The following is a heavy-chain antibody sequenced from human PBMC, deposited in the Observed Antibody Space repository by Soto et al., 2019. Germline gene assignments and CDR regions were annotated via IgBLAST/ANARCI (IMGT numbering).Heavy chain of an antibody. Sequence: SETLSLTCAVCGVCFSGYYCSWIRKPPRKGLEWIGEINHSGSTNHNPSLKSRVTISVDTSKNQFSLKLSSVTAADTAVYYCARTQIVLQVYDQRRGYGPYFDYWGQGTLVTGSS. CDR3: ARTQIVLQVYDQRRGYGPYFDY. V-gene: IGHV4-34*01. CDR1: GVCFSGYY. CDR2: INHSGST. D-gene: IGHD2-8*01. J-gene: IGHJ4*02.